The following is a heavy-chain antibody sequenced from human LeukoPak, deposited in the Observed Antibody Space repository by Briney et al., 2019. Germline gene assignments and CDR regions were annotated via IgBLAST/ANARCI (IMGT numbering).Heavy chain of an antibody. Sequence: GGSLRLSCAASGFTFSSYWMSWARQAPGKGLEWVANIKQDGSEKYYVDSVKGRFTISRDNAKNSLYLQMNSLRAEDTAVYYCASYSSGWTDRYYFDYWGQGTLVTVSS. CDR1: GFTFSSYW. V-gene: IGHV3-7*01. J-gene: IGHJ4*02. CDR2: IKQDGSEK. D-gene: IGHD6-19*01. CDR3: ASYSSGWTDRYYFDY.